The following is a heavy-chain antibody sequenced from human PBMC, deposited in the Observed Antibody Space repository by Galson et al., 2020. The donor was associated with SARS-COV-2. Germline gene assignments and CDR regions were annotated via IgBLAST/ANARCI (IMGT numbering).Heavy chain of an antibody. CDR2: IYYSGGT. Sequence: SETLSLTCSVSGGSMSKYSWSWIRQSPGKGLDWIGNIYYSGGTKYNPSLKSRVSMSVDTSENQFSLKLNSVTAADTAVYYCARVGGNDGWNWFDPWGQGTLVTGSS. J-gene: IGHJ5*02. V-gene: IGHV4-59*01. CDR1: GGSMSKYS. D-gene: IGHD1-1*01. CDR3: ARVGGNDGWNWFDP.